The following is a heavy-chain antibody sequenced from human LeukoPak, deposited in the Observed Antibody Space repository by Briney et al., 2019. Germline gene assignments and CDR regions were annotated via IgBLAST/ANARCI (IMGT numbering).Heavy chain of an antibody. Sequence: SETLSLTCAVYGGSFSNYFWNWIRQPPGKGLEWIAEIHHTGHINYNPSLKSRVTVSEDRSKNQFSLKLTSVTAADTAVYYCALFEVVVGSTQDFWGQGTLVTVSS. D-gene: IGHD2-15*01. CDR3: ALFEVVVGSTQDF. CDR2: IHHTGHI. CDR1: GGSFSNYF. J-gene: IGHJ4*02. V-gene: IGHV4-34*01.